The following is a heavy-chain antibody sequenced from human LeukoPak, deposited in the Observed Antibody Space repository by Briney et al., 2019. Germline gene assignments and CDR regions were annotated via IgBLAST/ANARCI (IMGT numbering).Heavy chain of an antibody. D-gene: IGHD3-16*02. CDR3: GRRPLGDLSAFDF. CDR1: GGSISSSSSY. J-gene: IGHJ4*02. CDR2: VFYSGNT. Sequence: PSETLSLTCTVSGGSISSSSSYWGWIRQPPGKGLEWIGTVFYSGNTDYNPSLKSRVTISVDTSKNQFSLKLTSVTAADTALYYCGRRPLGDLSAFDFWGQGTLVTVSS. V-gene: IGHV4-39*01.